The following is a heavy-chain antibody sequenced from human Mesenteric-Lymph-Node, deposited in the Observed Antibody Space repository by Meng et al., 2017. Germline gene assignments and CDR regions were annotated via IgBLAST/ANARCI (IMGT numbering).Heavy chain of an antibody. CDR1: GFTFSSYS. Sequence: GESLKISCAASGFTFSSYSMNWVRQAPGKGLEWVSAISGSGGSTYYADSVKGRFTISRDNSKNTLYLQMNSLRAEDTAVYYCAKDPLYGSGIWDLYFDYWGQGTLVTVSS. CDR2: ISGSGGST. J-gene: IGHJ4*02. CDR3: AKDPLYGSGIWDLYFDY. V-gene: IGHV3-23*01. D-gene: IGHD3-10*01.